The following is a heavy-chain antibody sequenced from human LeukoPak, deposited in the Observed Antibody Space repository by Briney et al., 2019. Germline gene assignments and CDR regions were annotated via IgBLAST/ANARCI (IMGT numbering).Heavy chain of an antibody. J-gene: IGHJ4*02. Sequence: ESLKIACKASGYSFTTYWIGWVRQAPGKGLEWMGIIYPADSSTEYSPSFQGQVTISVDKSVNTAYLQWSRLKASDTATYYCARHPKGGYTGYESDYWGQGTLVIVSS. CDR1: GYSFTTYW. D-gene: IGHD5-12*01. CDR2: IYPADSST. V-gene: IGHV5-51*01. CDR3: ARHPKGGYTGYESDY.